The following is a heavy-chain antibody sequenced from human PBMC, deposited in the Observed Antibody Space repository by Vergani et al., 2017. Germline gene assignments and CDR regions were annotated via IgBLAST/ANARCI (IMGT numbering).Heavy chain of an antibody. CDR2: IRSKAYGGTT. V-gene: IGHV3-49*05. J-gene: IGHJ4*02. CDR1: GFTFGDYA. CDR3: TRVSRFLEWLLSDY. D-gene: IGHD3-3*01. Sequence: EVQLVESGGGLVKPGRSLRLSCTASGFTFGDYAMSWFRQAPGEGLEWVGFIRSKAYGGTTEYAASVKGRFTISRDDSKSIAYLQMNSLKTEDTAVYYCTRVSRFLEWLLSDYWGQGTLVTVSS.